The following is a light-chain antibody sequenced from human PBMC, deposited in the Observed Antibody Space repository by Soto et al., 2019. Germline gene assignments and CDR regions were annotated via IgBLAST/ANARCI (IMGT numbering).Light chain of an antibody. J-gene: IGKJ3*01. CDR2: GES. Sequence: EIVLTQSPGPLSLSPGERATLSCRASQSVSSSYLAGYQQKPGQAPRLLIYGESSRATGIPDRFSGSGAGTDFTLTISRLEPEDVAVDYCQQYGSSPFTFGPGTKVDIK. CDR1: QSVSSSY. V-gene: IGKV3-20*01. CDR3: QQYGSSPFT.